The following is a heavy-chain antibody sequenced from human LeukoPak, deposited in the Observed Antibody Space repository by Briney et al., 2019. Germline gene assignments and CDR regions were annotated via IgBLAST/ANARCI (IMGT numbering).Heavy chain of an antibody. Sequence: GGSLRLSCAASGFTFSNYGMHWVRQTPGKGLEWGAFIRYDGSQKYFADSVKGRFTTSRDNSKSTLYLQMNRLRAEDTAVYYCAKDPRGSSSWANWFDPWGQGTLVTVSS. CDR3: AKDPRGSSSWANWFDP. CDR2: IRYDGSQK. J-gene: IGHJ5*02. V-gene: IGHV3-30*02. D-gene: IGHD6-13*01. CDR1: GFTFSNYG.